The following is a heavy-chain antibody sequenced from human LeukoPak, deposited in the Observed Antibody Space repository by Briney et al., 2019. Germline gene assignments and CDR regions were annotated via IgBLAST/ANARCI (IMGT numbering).Heavy chain of an antibody. CDR2: ISSSSSYI. Sequence: PGGSLRLSCAASGFTFSSYSMNWVRQAPGKGPEWVSSISSSSSYIYYADSVKGRSTISRDNAKNSLYLQMNSLRAEDTAVYYCARDGCSGGSCYYYYGMDVWGQGTTVTVSS. J-gene: IGHJ6*02. CDR3: ARDGCSGGSCYYYYGMDV. CDR1: GFTFSSYS. V-gene: IGHV3-21*01. D-gene: IGHD2-15*01.